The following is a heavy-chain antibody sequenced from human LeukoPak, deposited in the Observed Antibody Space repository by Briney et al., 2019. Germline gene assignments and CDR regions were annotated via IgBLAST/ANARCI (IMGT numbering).Heavy chain of an antibody. CDR1: GFTFSSYS. D-gene: IGHD3-16*01. V-gene: IGHV3-21*01. Sequence: GGSLRLSCAASGFTFSSYSMNWVRQAPGKGLEWVSSISSSSSYIYYADSVKGRFTISRDNAKNSLYLQMSSLRAEDTAVYYCARGQSKFTFFYYYMDVWGKGTTVTVSS. J-gene: IGHJ6*03. CDR2: ISSSSSYI. CDR3: ARGQSKFTFFYYYMDV.